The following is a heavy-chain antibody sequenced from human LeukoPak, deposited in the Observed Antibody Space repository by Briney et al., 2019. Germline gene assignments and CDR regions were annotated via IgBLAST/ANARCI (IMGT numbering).Heavy chain of an antibody. D-gene: IGHD2-2*01. J-gene: IGHJ5*02. CDR3: ARHSSSTSCYFLP. CDR2: IYYSGST. CDR1: SGSISSSSYY. Sequence: SETLSLTCTVSSGSISSSSYYWGWIRQPPGKGLEWIGSIYYSGSTYYNPSLKSRVTISVDTSKNQFSLKLSSVTAADTAVYYCARHSSSTSCYFLPWGQGTLVTVSS. V-gene: IGHV4-39*01.